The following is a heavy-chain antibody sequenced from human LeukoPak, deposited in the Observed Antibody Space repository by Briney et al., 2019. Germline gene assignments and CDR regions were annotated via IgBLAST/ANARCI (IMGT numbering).Heavy chain of an antibody. J-gene: IGHJ4*02. CDR3: ARSITMIVVDSHGGFDY. V-gene: IGHV1-2*02. CDR2: INPNSGGT. Sequence: ASVKVSCKASGYTFTGYYMHWVRLAPGQGLEWMGWINPNSGGTNYAQKFQGRVTMTRDTSISTAYMELSRLRSDDTAVYYCARSITMIVVDSHGGFDYWGQGTLVTVSS. CDR1: GYTFTGYY. D-gene: IGHD3-22*01.